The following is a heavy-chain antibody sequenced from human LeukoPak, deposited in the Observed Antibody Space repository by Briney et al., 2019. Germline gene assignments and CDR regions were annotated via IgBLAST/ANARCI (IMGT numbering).Heavy chain of an antibody. CDR2: IYYSGST. CDR1: GVSINNYY. D-gene: IGHD3-22*01. Sequence: SETLCLSCTVSGVSINNYYWSWIRQPPGTGLEWIGYIYYSGSTNYNPSLKSRVTISVDTSKNQFSLKLSSLTAADTAVYYCARHRGSGYPYFDYWGQGTLVTVSS. J-gene: IGHJ4*02. CDR3: ARHRGSGYPYFDY. V-gene: IGHV4-59*08.